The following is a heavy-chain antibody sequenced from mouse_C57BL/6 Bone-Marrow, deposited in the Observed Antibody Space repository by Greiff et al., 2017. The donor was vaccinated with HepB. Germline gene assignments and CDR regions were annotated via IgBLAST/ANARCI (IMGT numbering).Heavy chain of an antibody. CDR1: GYTFTDYY. D-gene: IGHD1-1*01. V-gene: IGHV1-76*01. CDR3: ARSRYYGSSPPYYYAMDY. CDR2: IYPGSGNT. Sequence: VQLQQSGAELVRPGASVKLSCKASGYTFTDYYINWVKQRPGQGLEWIARIYPGSGNTYYNEKFKGKATLTAEKSSSTAYMQLSSLTSEDSAVYFCARSRYYGSSPPYYYAMDYWGQGTSVTVSS. J-gene: IGHJ4*01.